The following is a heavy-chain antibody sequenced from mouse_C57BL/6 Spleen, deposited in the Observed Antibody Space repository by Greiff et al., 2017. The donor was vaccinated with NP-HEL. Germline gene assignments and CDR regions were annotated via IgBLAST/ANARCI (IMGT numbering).Heavy chain of an antibody. V-gene: IGHV1-82*01. CDR1: GYAFSSSW. CDR3: ARGGHDYGQAWFAY. Sequence: VQLQQSGPELVKPGASVKISCKASGYAFSSSWMNWVKQRPGKGLEWIGRIYPGDGDTNYNGKFKGKATLTADKSSSTAYMQLSSLTSEDSAVYFCARGGHDYGQAWFAYWGQGTLVTVSA. J-gene: IGHJ3*01. CDR2: IYPGDGDT. D-gene: IGHD2-4*01.